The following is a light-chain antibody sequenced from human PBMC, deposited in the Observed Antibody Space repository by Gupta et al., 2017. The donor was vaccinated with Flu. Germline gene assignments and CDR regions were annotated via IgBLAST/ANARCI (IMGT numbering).Light chain of an antibody. V-gene: IGLV1-51*01. CDR3: GTWDSSLSAGGV. J-gene: IGLJ1*01. Sequence: VTISCSGSSSNIGNNYLSWCQQLPGTAPKFLIYDNNKRPSGIPDRFSGSKSGTSAALGITGLQTGDEADYYCGTWDSSLSAGGVFGTGTKVTVL. CDR1: SSNIGNNY. CDR2: DNN.